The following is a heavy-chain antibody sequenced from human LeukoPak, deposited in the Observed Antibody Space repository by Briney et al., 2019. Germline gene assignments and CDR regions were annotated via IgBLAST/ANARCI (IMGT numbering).Heavy chain of an antibody. CDR2: INHSGST. D-gene: IGHD6-13*01. CDR1: GGSFSGYY. J-gene: IGHJ6*02. CDR3: ARDFDSSSHYYYYGMDV. Sequence: SETLSLTCAVYGGSFSGYYWSWIRQPPGKGLEWIGEINHSGSTNYNPSLKSRVTTSVDTSKNQFSLKLSSVTAADTAVYYCARDFDSSSHYYYYGMDVWGQGTTVTVSS. V-gene: IGHV4-34*01.